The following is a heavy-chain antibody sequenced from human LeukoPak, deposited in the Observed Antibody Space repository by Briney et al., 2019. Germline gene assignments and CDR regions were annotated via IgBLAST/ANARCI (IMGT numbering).Heavy chain of an antibody. Sequence: SVKVSCKASGGTFSSYAISWVRQAPGQGLEWMGRIIPILGIANYAQKFQGRVTITADESTSTAYMELSSLRFEDTAVYYCARGAGVTVATGYLQHWGQGTLVTVSS. D-gene: IGHD4-11*01. J-gene: IGHJ1*01. CDR3: ARGAGVTVATGYLQH. V-gene: IGHV1-69*04. CDR2: IIPILGIA. CDR1: GGTFSSYA.